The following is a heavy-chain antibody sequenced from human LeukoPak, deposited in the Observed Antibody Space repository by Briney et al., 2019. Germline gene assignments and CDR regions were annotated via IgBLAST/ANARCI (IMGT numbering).Heavy chain of an antibody. CDR3: AKDSRGYCSSTSCYDFDY. V-gene: IGHV3-48*01. CDR2: ISDSGSTI. Sequence: GGSLRLSCAASGFTFNTYALNWVRQAPGKGLEWVAYISDSGSTIFYADSVKGRFTISRDNAKNSMYLQMNSLRAEDTAVYYCAKDSRGYCSSTSCYDFDYWGQGTLVTVSS. J-gene: IGHJ4*02. CDR1: GFTFNTYA. D-gene: IGHD2-2*01.